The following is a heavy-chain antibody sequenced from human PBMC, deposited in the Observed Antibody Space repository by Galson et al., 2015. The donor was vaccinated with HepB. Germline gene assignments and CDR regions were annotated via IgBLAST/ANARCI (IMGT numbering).Heavy chain of an antibody. CDR3: TGLVAPNWLDP. D-gene: IGHD2-15*01. CDR2: IRSKAYGGTT. CDR1: GFTFGDYA. J-gene: IGHJ5*02. V-gene: IGHV3-49*04. Sequence: SLRLSCAASGFTFGDYAMSWVRQAPGKGLEWVGFIRSKAYGGTTEYAASVKGRFTISRDDSKSIAYLQMNSLKTEDTAVYYCTGLVAPNWLDPWGQGTLVTVSS.